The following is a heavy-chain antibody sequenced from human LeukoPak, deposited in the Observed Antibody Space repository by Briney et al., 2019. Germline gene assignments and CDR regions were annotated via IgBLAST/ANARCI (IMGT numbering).Heavy chain of an antibody. Sequence: PGGSLRLSRAASGFTFSSYAMHWVRQAPGKGLEWVAVISYDGSNKYYADSVKGRFTISRDNSKNTLYLQMNSLRAEDTAVYYCARDSASGYDSFHYYYGMDVWGQGTTVTVSS. V-gene: IGHV3-30*04. J-gene: IGHJ6*02. CDR1: GFTFSSYA. CDR3: ARDSASGYDSFHYYYGMDV. CDR2: ISYDGSNK. D-gene: IGHD5-12*01.